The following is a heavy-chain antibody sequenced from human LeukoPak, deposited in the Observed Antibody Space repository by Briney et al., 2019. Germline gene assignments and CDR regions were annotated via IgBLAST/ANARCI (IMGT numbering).Heavy chain of an antibody. CDR1: GFTFSSYA. CDR3: AKTGIMITFGGVDAFDI. D-gene: IGHD3-16*01. J-gene: IGHJ3*02. V-gene: IGHV3-23*01. Sequence: AGGSLRLSCAASGFTFSSYAMSWVRQAPGKGLEWVSAISGSGGSTYYADSVKGRFTISRDNSKNTLYLQMNSLRAEDTAVYYCAKTGIMITFGGVDAFDIWGQGTMVTVSS. CDR2: ISGSGGST.